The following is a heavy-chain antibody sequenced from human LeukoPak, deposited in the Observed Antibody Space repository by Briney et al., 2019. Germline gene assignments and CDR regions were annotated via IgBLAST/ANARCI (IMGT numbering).Heavy chain of an antibody. CDR1: GGSISSYY. CDR2: IYYSGST. Sequence: SETLSLTCTVPGGSISSYYWSWIRQPPGKGLEWIGYIYYSGSTNYNPSLKSRVTISVDTSKNQFSVKLSSVTAADTAVYYCARGRADYYYYGMDVWGQGTTVTVSS. CDR3: ARGRADYYYYGMDV. D-gene: IGHD6-25*01. J-gene: IGHJ6*02. V-gene: IGHV4-59*01.